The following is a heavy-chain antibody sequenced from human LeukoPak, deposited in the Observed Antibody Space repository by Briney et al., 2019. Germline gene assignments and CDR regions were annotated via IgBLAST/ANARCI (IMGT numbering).Heavy chain of an antibody. V-gene: IGHV5-10-1*01. CDR2: IDPSDSYT. J-gene: IGHJ4*02. D-gene: IGHD3-3*01. CDR1: GYSFTSYW. Sequence: GESLKISCKGSGYSFTSYWISWVRQMPGKGLEWMGRIDPSDSYTNYSPSFQGHVTISADKSISTAYLQWSSLKASDTAMYYCARTAPYDFHNSYWGQGTLATVSS. CDR3: ARTAPYDFHNSY.